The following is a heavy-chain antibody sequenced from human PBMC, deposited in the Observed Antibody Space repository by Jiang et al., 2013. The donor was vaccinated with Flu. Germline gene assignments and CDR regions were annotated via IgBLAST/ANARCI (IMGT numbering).Heavy chain of an antibody. CDR3: TTAGFGELLGPLYYYHGVDV. V-gene: IGHV3-15*01. J-gene: IGHJ6*02. D-gene: IGHD3-10*01. CDR2: IKSKTEGGTI. CDR1: GFIFSNAW. Sequence: ESGGGLVRPGGSLRLSCAASGFIFSNAWMSWVRQAPGKGLEWVGRIKSKTEGGTIDYAAPVKGRFTISRAESKNTLFLQMNSLKTEDTGVYYCTTAGFGELLGPLYYYHGVDVWGQGTTVTVAS.